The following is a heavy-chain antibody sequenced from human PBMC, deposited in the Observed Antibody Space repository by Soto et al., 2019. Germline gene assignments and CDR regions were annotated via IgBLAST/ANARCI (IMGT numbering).Heavy chain of an antibody. V-gene: IGHV5-51*01. Sequence: GESLKISCKGSGFSFSSYWIGWVRQMPGKGLEWMGVIYPGDSDTRYSPSFQGQVTISADKSINTAYLQWSSLKASDSAIYYCARRYNYGWDFDYWGQGTLVTVSS. CDR2: IYPGDSDT. CDR3: ARRYNYGWDFDY. CDR1: GFSFSSYW. J-gene: IGHJ4*02. D-gene: IGHD1-1*01.